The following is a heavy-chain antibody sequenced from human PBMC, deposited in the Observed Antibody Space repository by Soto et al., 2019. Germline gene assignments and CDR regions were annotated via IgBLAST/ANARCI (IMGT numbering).Heavy chain of an antibody. J-gene: IGHJ5*02. V-gene: IGHV1-18*01. CDR3: ARGMGASIQLFYKFDP. Sequence: GASVKVSCKASGYTFTSYGISWVRQAPGQGLEWMGWISAYNGNTNYAQKFQGRVTITADESTSTAYMELSSLRSEDTAVYYCARGMGASIQLFYKFDPWGQGTLVTVSS. CDR1: GYTFTSYG. D-gene: IGHD5-18*01. CDR2: ISAYNGNT.